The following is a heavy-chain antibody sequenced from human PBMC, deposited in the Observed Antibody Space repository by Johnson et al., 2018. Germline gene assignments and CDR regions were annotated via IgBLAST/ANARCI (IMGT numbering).Heavy chain of an antibody. V-gene: IGHV1-58*02. J-gene: IGHJ3*02. CDR1: GFTFTSSA. CDR3: AAEFSRNRYSYCLSNAFDI. CDR2: IVVGSGNT. D-gene: IGHD5-18*01. Sequence: QLVQSGPEVKKPGTSVKVSCKASGFTFTSSAMQWVRQARGQRLEWIGWIVVGSGNTNYAQKFQERVTITRAMSTSTAYMELSSLRSEDTAVYYCAAEFSRNRYSYCLSNAFDIWGQGTMVTVSS.